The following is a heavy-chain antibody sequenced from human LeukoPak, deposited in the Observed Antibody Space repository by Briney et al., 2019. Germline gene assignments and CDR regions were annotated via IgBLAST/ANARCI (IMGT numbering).Heavy chain of an antibody. CDR2: IYYSGST. Sequence: PSETLSLTCTVSGGSISSGDYYWRWIRQPPGKGLEWIGYIYYSGSTYYNPSLKSRVTISVDTSKNQFSLKLSSVTAADTAVYYCARDRYSGLSDYWGQGTLVTVSS. CDR1: GGSISSGDYY. CDR3: ARDRYSGLSDY. J-gene: IGHJ4*02. D-gene: IGHD5-12*01. V-gene: IGHV4-30-4*01.